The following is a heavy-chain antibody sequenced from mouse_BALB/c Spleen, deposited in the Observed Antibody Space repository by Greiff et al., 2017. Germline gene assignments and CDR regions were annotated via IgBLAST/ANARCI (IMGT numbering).Heavy chain of an antibody. CDR1: GYTFTSYW. D-gene: IGHD1-1*01. V-gene: IGHV1-69*02. CDR2: IYPSDSYT. Sequence: VKLQQPGAELVRPGASVKLSCKASGYTFTSYWINWVKQRPGQGLEWIGNIYPSDSYTNYNQKFKDKATLTVDKSSSTAYMQLSSPTSEDSAVYYCTRERSYGSSYGYFDVWGAGTTVTVSS. CDR3: TRERSYGSSYGYFDV. J-gene: IGHJ1*01.